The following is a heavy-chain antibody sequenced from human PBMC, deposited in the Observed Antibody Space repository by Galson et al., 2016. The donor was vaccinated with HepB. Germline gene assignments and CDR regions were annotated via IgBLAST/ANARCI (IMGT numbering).Heavy chain of an antibody. CDR2: ISPSGDRT. D-gene: IGHD3-22*01. Sequence: SLRLSCAVSGFTFSSYAMSWVHQAPGKGLEWVSAISPSGDRTYYADSVKGRFTISRHNSKNTLYLQMNSLRAEDTAVYYCAKDDSSGDYYFDYWGQGTLATVSS. V-gene: IGHV3-23*01. CDR3: AKDDSSGDYYFDY. J-gene: IGHJ4*02. CDR1: GFTFSSYA.